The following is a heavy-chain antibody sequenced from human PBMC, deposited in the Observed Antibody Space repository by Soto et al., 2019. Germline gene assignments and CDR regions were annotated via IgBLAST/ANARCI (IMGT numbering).Heavy chain of an antibody. CDR3: AKDYYGHSGRPFFFDS. CDR1: GFTFSSSA. J-gene: IGHJ4*02. D-gene: IGHD3-3*01. V-gene: IGHV3-23*01. Sequence: AGGSLRLSCAASGFTFSSSAMSWVRQVPGKGLEWVSAISGSGTTTHYADSVKDRFTISRDNSKDTLYLQMNSLRADDTAVYYCAKDYYGHSGRPFFFDSWGLGTLVTVSS. CDR2: ISGSGTTT.